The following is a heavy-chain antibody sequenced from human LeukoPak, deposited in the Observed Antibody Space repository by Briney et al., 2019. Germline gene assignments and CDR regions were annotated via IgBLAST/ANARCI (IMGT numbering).Heavy chain of an antibody. D-gene: IGHD5-12*01. V-gene: IGHV4-59*01. Sequence: SETLSLTCTVSGGSISSYYWSWIRQPPGKGLEWIGYIYYSGSTNYNPSLKSRVTISVGTSKNQFSLKLSSVTAADTAVYYCARAVGSDLMGYYYYYGMDVWGQGTTVTVSS. J-gene: IGHJ6*02. CDR1: GGSISSYY. CDR2: IYYSGST. CDR3: ARAVGSDLMGYYYYYGMDV.